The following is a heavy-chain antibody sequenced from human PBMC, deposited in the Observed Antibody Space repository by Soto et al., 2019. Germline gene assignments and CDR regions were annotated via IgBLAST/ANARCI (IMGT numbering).Heavy chain of an antibody. J-gene: IGHJ5*02. Sequence: EVQVVESGGGLGQPGGSLRLSCAASGFTFGIHWMTCVRQVPGKGLEWVANINQDGSDKYYVDSVKGRFIISRDNAKDSLYLQMNSLRVEDTAVYYCATSMRHTLDPWGQGTLVTVS. D-gene: IGHD2-21*01. V-gene: IGHV3-7*01. CDR1: GFTFGIHW. CDR3: ATSMRHTLDP. CDR2: INQDGSDK.